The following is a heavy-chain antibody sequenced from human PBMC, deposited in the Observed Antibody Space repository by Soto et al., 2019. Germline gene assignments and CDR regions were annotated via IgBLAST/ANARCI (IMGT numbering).Heavy chain of an antibody. Sequence: QVQLVQSGAEVKKPGSSVKVSCKASGGTFSNYAISWVRQAPGQGLEWMGGIIPISGTANYAKKFQGRVTITAGESTSTAYMELSSLRSEATAVYSCARSQGSSTSLEIYYYYYYGMDVWGQGTTVTVSS. V-gene: IGHV1-69*01. J-gene: IGHJ6*02. CDR1: GGTFSNYA. D-gene: IGHD2-2*01. CDR3: ARSQGSSTSLEIYYYYYYGMDV. CDR2: IIPISGTA.